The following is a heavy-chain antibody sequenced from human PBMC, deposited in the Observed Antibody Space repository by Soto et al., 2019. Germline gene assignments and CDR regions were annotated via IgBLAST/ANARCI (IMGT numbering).Heavy chain of an antibody. D-gene: IGHD3-10*01. CDR1: GYTLTELS. Sequence: ASVKVSCKVSGYTLTELSMHWVRQAPGKGLEWMGGFDPEDGETIYAQKFQGRVTMTEDTSTDTAYMELSSLRSEDTAVYYCATAPSTIHYGSGSYGMDVWGQGTTVTVSS. CDR3: ATAPSTIHYGSGSYGMDV. V-gene: IGHV1-24*01. J-gene: IGHJ6*02. CDR2: FDPEDGET.